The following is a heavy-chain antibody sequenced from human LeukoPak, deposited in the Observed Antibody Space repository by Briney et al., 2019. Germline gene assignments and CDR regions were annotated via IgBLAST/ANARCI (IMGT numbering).Heavy chain of an antibody. CDR3: ATLRGIYYDSSGYYLDY. J-gene: IGHJ4*02. CDR2: ISSSSSYI. Sequence: GGSLRLSCAASGFTSSSYSMNWVRQAPGKGLEWVSSISSSSSYIYYADSVEGRFTISRDNAKNSLYLQMNSLRAEDTAVYYCATLRGIYYDSSGYYLDYWGQGTLVTVSS. D-gene: IGHD3-22*01. CDR1: GFTSSSYS. V-gene: IGHV3-21*01.